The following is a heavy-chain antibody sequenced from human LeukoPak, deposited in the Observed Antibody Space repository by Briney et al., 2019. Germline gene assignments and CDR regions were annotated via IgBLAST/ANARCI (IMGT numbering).Heavy chain of an antibody. J-gene: IGHJ4*02. V-gene: IGHV3-30*18. CDR1: GFTFSSYG. Sequence: GGSLRLSCAASGFTFSSYGMHWVRQAPGKGLEWVAVISYDGSNKYYADSVKGRFTISRDNSKNTLYLQMNSLRAEDTAVYYCAKVGEYYYGSGSPTDGNYWGQGTLVTVSS. D-gene: IGHD3-10*01. CDR2: ISYDGSNK. CDR3: AKVGEYYYGSGSPTDGNY.